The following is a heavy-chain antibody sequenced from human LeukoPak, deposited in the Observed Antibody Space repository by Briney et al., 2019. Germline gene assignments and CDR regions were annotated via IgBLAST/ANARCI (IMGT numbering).Heavy chain of an antibody. CDR3: ARSMYYYDSSGYYY. J-gene: IGHJ4*02. D-gene: IGHD3-22*01. CDR1: GFTFSSYW. Sequence: GGSLRLSCAASGFTFSSYWMNWARQAPGKGLEWVANIKQDGSEKYYVDSVKGRFTISRDNAKNSLYLQMNSLRAEDTAVYYCARSMYYYDSSGYYYWGQGTLVTVSS. V-gene: IGHV3-7*03. CDR2: IKQDGSEK.